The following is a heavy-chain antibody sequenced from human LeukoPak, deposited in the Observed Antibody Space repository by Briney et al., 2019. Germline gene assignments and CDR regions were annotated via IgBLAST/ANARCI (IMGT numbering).Heavy chain of an antibody. V-gene: IGHV4-38-2*02. D-gene: IGHD2-21*01. CDR1: GYSISSGYY. Sequence: SETLSLTRTVSGYSISSGYYWGWIRQPPGKGLEWIGSIYHSGSTYYNPSLKSRVTISVDTSKNQFSLKLSSVTAADTAVYYCARVKGDDAFDIWGQGTMVTVSS. J-gene: IGHJ3*02. CDR3: ARVKGDDAFDI. CDR2: IYHSGST.